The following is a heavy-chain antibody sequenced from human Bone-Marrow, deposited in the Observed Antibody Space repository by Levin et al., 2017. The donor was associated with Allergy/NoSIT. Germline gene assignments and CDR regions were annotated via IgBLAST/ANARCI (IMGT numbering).Heavy chain of an antibody. D-gene: IGHD1-26*01. J-gene: IGHJ4*02. Sequence: SETLSLTCSVSGHSVSSGSFFWSWIRQPPGMGLEWIGYVFYDGTTKYNSSLKNRVTISADTSKNQFSLKLTSTTVADTAVYYCARSAYSGLDYWGQGALVIVSS. CDR2: VFYDGTT. CDR1: GHSVSSGSFF. V-gene: IGHV4-61*01. CDR3: ARSAYSGLDY.